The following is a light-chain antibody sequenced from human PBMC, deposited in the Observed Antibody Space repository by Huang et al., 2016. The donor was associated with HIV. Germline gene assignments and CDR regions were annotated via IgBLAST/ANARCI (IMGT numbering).Light chain of an antibody. CDR3: LQDYNYPIT. J-gene: IGKJ5*01. CDR1: QGIRVV. Sequence: AIQLTQSPSSLSASLGDTITITCRASQGIRVVLGWFQQKPGQAPQLLIYAASTLQSGVPSRFSGTASGTDFFTLTINNLQPEDFATYYCLQDYNYPITFGQGTRLDI. V-gene: IGKV1-6*02. CDR2: AAS.